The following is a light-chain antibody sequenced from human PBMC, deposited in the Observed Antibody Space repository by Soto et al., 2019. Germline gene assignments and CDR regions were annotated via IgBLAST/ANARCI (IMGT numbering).Light chain of an antibody. CDR2: RVS. CDR1: KSLVYSDGNTY. CDR3: VQGPQWGCT. J-gene: IGKJ3*01. Sequence: YRKSLVYSDGNTYLNWFRQRPGQSPRRLIYRVSNRDSGVPDRFSGSGSCADCPLKISRVEAEYVGFYYCVQGPQWGCTFGAGTKVDIK. V-gene: IGKV2-30*01.